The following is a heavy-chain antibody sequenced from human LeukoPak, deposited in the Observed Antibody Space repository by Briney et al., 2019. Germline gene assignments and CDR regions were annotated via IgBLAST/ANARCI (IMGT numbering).Heavy chain of an antibody. Sequence: GGSLRLSCAASGFTVSSNYMSWVRQAPGKGLEWVPFIYSGGSTRYPDSAKGRFTISRDISKNTVSLQMNSLRAEVTAVYYCVGIQSGRYNQYSFDYWGQGTLVTVSS. D-gene: IGHD1-26*01. V-gene: IGHV3-66*01. CDR1: GFTVSSNY. CDR3: VGIQSGRYNQYSFDY. J-gene: IGHJ4*02. CDR2: IYSGGST.